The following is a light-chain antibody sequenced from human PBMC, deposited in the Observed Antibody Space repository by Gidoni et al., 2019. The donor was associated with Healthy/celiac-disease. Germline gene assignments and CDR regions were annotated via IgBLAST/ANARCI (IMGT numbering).Light chain of an antibody. CDR3: QQRSNGPPLT. CDR2: DAS. J-gene: IGKJ4*01. CDR1: QSVSSS. V-gene: IGKV3-11*01. Sequence: EIVLSHSPATLSLSPGERATLSCRASQSVSSSLAWYQQKHGQAPRLLSDDASNRATGIPARFSGSGSGTDFTLTSSSLEPKDFAVYYCQQRSNGPPLTFGGGTKVEIK.